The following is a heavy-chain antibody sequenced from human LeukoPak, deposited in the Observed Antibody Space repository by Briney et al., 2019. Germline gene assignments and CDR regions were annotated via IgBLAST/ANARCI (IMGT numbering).Heavy chain of an antibody. CDR2: ISGSGGST. Sequence: GGSLRLSCAASGFTFSSYAMSWVRQAPGKGLEWVSAISGSGGSTYYADSVKGRFTISRDNSKNTLYLQMNSLRAKDTAVYYCAKGRSGGNIAAHNWGQRTLVTVSS. CDR3: AKGRSGGNIAAHN. CDR1: GFTFSSYA. D-gene: IGHD6-13*01. J-gene: IGHJ4*02. V-gene: IGHV3-23*01.